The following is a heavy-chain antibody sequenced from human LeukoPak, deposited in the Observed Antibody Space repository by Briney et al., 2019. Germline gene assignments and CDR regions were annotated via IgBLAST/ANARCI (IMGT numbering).Heavy chain of an antibody. CDR1: GFTFSRYY. CDR2: TASDGGDR. Sequence: PGGSLRLSCVVSGFTFSRYYMGWVRQAPGRGLEWVAMTASDGGDRNYVDSEKGRFTISRDNSKNSLYLQMSSLAAEDTAVYYCAFLTREPQHWRQGTLVTVSS. D-gene: IGHD1-26*01. J-gene: IGHJ1*01. V-gene: IGHV3-7*01. CDR3: AFLTREPQH.